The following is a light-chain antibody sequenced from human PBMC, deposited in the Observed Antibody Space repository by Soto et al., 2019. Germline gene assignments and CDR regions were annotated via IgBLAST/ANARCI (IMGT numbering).Light chain of an antibody. V-gene: IGKV3-11*01. CDR3: QQRSNWPIT. Sequence: EIVLTQSPATLSSSPGERATLSCRASQSVSRYLGWYQQKPGQAPRLLIYDASNRATGIPARFSGSGFGTDISLTISSLEPEDFAVYYCQQRSNWPITFGLGTRLEIK. J-gene: IGKJ5*01. CDR2: DAS. CDR1: QSVSRY.